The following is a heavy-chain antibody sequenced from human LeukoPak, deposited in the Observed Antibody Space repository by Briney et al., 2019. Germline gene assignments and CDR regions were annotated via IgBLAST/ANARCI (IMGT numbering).Heavy chain of an antibody. CDR3: ARGRDSSGYSHFDY. V-gene: IGHV4-39*07. CDR2: IYYTGST. CDR1: GDSLSSSNYY. D-gene: IGHD3-22*01. J-gene: IGHJ4*02. Sequence: SETLSLTCTVSGDSLSSSNYYWGWIRQPPGKGLEWIGSIYYTGSTFYNPSLKSRVTISADTSKNQYSLRLSSVTAADTAVYYCARGRDSSGYSHFDYWGQGALDTVSS.